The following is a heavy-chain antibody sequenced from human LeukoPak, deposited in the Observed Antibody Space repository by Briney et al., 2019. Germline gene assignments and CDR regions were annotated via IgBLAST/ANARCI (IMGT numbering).Heavy chain of an antibody. CDR1: GYTFTSYG. Sequence: GASVKVSCKASGYTFTSYGISWVRQAPGQGLEWMGWINPNSGGTNYAQKFQGRVTMTRDTSISTAYMELSRLRSDDTAVYYCARAVHRHNNIGGVWGQGTLVTVSS. CDR2: INPNSGGT. V-gene: IGHV1-2*02. J-gene: IGHJ4*02. CDR3: ARAVHRHNNIGGV. D-gene: IGHD1-26*01.